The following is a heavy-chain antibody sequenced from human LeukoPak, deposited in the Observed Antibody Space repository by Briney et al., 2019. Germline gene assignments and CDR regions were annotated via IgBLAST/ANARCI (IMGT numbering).Heavy chain of an antibody. V-gene: IGHV4-34*01. Sequence: SETLSLTCAVYGGSFSGYYWSWIRQPPGKGLEWIGEINHSGSTNYNPSLKSRVTISVDTSKNQFSLKLSSVTAADTAVCYCARGSLGAFDPWGQGTLVTVSS. D-gene: IGHD3-16*01. J-gene: IGHJ5*02. CDR3: ARGSLGAFDP. CDR1: GGSFSGYY. CDR2: INHSGST.